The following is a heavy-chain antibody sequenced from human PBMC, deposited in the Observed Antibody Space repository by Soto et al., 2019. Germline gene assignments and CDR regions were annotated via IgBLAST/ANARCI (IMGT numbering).Heavy chain of an antibody. J-gene: IGHJ6*02. D-gene: IGHD3-3*01. CDR2: ISSGGGTT. CDR1: GFSFRNYA. V-gene: IGHV3-23*04. Sequence: QLEESGGGSLQPGGSLRLSCAASGFSFRNYAMTWVRQSPGKGLEWVSLISSGGGTTHYADSVKGRLSISRDNSHNMLYLQMNGLRGEDPALYYCAKLKGGLGRFYGMDAWGQGTMAIVSS. CDR3: AKLKGGLGRFYGMDA.